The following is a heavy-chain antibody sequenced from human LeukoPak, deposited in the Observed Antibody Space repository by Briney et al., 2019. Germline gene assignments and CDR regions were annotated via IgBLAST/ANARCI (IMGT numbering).Heavy chain of an antibody. D-gene: IGHD6-13*01. CDR3: ARGVAAAGR. CDR1: GGSFSGYY. V-gene: IGHV4-34*01. J-gene: IGHJ4*02. CDR2: INHSGST. Sequence: SGTLSLTCAVYGGSFSGYYWSWIRQPPGKGLEWIGEINHSGSTNYNPSLKSRVTISVDTSKNQFSLKLSSVTAADTAVYYCARGVAAAGRWGQGTLVTVSS.